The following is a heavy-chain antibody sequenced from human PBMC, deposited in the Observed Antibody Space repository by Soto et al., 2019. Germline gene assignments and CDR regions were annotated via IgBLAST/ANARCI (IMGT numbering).Heavy chain of an antibody. CDR2: IYAGDSDT. V-gene: IGHV5-51*01. CDR3: ARQHPLDSRAWYD. CDR1: EGKVTNGW. D-gene: IGHD6-19*01. J-gene: IGHJ4*02. Sequence: EAHKIWGRVSEGKVTNGWVGWIRPLPGKGLEWMGTIYAGDSDTRYSPSFQGQVTFSVDKSTNAAYLHWTSLKASDTAIYWCARQHPLDSRAWYDWGQGTLVTV.